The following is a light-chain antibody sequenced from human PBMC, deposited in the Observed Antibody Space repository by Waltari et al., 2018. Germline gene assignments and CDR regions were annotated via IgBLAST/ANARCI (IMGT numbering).Light chain of an antibody. CDR2: LGS. CDR3: MQALQTPLT. Sequence: DVVMTRFPLSLPVTPGEPASISCRSSRSLLHSNGYNYLDWYLQKPGQSPQLLIYLGSNRASGVPDRFSGSGSGTDFTLKISRVEAEDVGVYYCMQALQTPLTFGGGTKVEIK. J-gene: IGKJ4*01. CDR1: RSLLHSNGYNY. V-gene: IGKV2-28*01.